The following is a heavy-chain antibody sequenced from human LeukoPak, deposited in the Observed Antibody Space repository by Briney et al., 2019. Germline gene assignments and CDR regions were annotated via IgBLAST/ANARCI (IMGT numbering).Heavy chain of an antibody. CDR3: ARQDTMDDYGEVVDAFDI. V-gene: IGHV4-59*08. Sequence: TSETLSLTCTVSGGSISIYYWSWIRQPPGKGLEWIGYIYYSGSTNYNPSLKSRVTISVDTSKNQFSLKLSSVTAADTAVYYCARQDTMDDYGEVVDAFDIWGQGTMVTVSS. CDR1: GGSISIYY. CDR2: IYYSGST. J-gene: IGHJ3*02. D-gene: IGHD4-17*01.